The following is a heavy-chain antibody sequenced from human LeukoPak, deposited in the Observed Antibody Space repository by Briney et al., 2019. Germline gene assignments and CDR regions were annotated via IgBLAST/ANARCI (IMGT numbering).Heavy chain of an antibody. D-gene: IGHD6-19*01. CDR2: IYYSGST. CDR1: GGSISSYY. CDR3: ARRIAVAGPFDY. J-gene: IGHJ4*02. V-gene: IGHV4-59*08. Sequence: PSETLSLTCTVSGGSISSYYRSWIRQPPGKGLERIGYIYYSGSTNYNPSLKSRVIISVDTSKNQFSLKLSSVTAADTAVYYCARRIAVAGPFDYWGQGTLVTVSS.